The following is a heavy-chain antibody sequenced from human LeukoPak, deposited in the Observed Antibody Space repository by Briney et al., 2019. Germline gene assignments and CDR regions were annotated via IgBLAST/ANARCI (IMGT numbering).Heavy chain of an antibody. CDR1: GGSFSAYY. CDR2: INHSGTT. CDR3: ARRGTLYWYFDL. Sequence: SETLSLTCAVYGGSFSAYYRSWIRQPPGKGLEWIGEINHSGTTNYNPSLESRVTMSVDTSKNQSSLKLSSVTAADTAVYYCARRGTLYWYFDLWGRGTLVTVSS. V-gene: IGHV4-34*01. D-gene: IGHD3-16*01. J-gene: IGHJ2*01.